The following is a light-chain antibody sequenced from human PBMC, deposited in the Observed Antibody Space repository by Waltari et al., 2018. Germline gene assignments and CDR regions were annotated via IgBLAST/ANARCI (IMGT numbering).Light chain of an antibody. V-gene: IGKV3-11*01. CDR3: QQRSKWPLT. Sequence: IVLTMPPATLSVCQGEGATISCRATQSVSSYLAWYQQRPRQAPRLLIYDASIRATGIPARFTGSGSETDFTLTISSLEPEDFAVYYCQQRSKWPLTFGGGTKVEIK. CDR1: QSVSSY. J-gene: IGKJ4*01. CDR2: DAS.